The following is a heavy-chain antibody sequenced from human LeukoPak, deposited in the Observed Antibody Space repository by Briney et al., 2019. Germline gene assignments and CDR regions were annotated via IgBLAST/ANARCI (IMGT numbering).Heavy chain of an antibody. CDR1: GGSFSGYY. Sequence: SETLSLTCAVYGGSFSGYYWSWIRQPPGKGLEWIGEINHSGGTNYNPSLKSRVTISVDTSKNQFSLKLSSVTAADTAVYYCARDTGYCSGGSCYHNYFGFWGQGALVTVSS. D-gene: IGHD2-15*01. CDR2: INHSGGT. J-gene: IGHJ4*02. CDR3: ARDTGYCSGGSCYHNYFGF. V-gene: IGHV4-34*01.